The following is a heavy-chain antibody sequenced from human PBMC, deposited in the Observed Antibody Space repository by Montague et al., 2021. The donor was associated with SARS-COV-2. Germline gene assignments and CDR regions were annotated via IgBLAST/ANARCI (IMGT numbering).Heavy chain of an antibody. D-gene: IGHD6-13*01. Sequence: SETLSLTCAVYGGSFSGYYWSWIRQPPGKGLEWIGEINHSGSTNYNPSLKSRVTISVDTSKNQFSLKLSSVTAADTAVYYCARGRVGSSWYRDRNNWFDPWGQGTLVTVSS. CDR1: GGSFSGYY. CDR3: ARGRVGSSWYRDRNNWFDP. V-gene: IGHV4-34*01. J-gene: IGHJ5*02. CDR2: INHSGST.